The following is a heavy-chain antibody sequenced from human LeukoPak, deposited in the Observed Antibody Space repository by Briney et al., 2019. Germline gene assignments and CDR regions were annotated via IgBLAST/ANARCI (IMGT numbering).Heavy chain of an antibody. Sequence: GGSLRLSCAASGFTFTDFWMTWVRQAPGKGLEWVANIKEDSRATFYGASVKGRFTISRDNSKSSLYPQMNSLRVEDTAVYYCATTAATAGGPYWGQGTLVTVSS. CDR1: GFTFTDFW. V-gene: IGHV3-7*01. CDR2: IKEDSRAT. J-gene: IGHJ4*02. D-gene: IGHD6-13*01. CDR3: ATTAATAGGPY.